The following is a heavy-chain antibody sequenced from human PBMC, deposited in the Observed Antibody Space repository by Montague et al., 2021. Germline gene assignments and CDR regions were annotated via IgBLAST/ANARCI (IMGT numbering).Heavy chain of an antibody. J-gene: IGHJ4*02. D-gene: IGHD3-10*01. CDR1: SGSISSFS. V-gene: IGHV4-59*03. CDR3: ARRGRPTGHYHFDY. Sequence: SETLSLTCIVSSGSISSFSWAWIRQAPGKALEWIGHLYDSGDTYYNPSLHSRLTFSLDTSRNQFFLKLTSVTAADTAVYYCARRGRPTGHYHFDYWGQGTLVTVSS. CDR2: LYDSGDT.